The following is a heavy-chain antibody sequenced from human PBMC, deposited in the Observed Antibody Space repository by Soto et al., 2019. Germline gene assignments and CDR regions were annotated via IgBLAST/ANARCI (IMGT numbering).Heavy chain of an antibody. J-gene: IGHJ4*02. Sequence: QVQLVQSGAEVKKPGASVKVSCKASGYTCTIYGISWVRHAPGQGLEWMGWISAYNGNTNDAQKLQGRVTMTTDTSSITDHMALRRLRPDDTAVDYWAMPPVVVTAFFDSWCQGTLGTSSS. CDR2: ISAYNGNT. V-gene: IGHV1-18*01. CDR3: AMPPVVVTAFFDS. CDR1: GYTCTIYG. D-gene: IGHD3-22*01.